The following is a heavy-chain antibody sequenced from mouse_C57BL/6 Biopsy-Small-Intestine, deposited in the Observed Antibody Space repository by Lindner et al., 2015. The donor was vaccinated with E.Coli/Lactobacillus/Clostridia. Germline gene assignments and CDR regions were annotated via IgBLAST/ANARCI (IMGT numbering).Heavy chain of an antibody. CDR1: GYTFTGNY. V-gene: IGHV1-9*01. D-gene: IGHD2-4*01. Sequence: VQLQESGAELMKPGASVRLSCKASGYTFTGNYIEWVKQRPGHGLEWIGDILPGSGTSTYAEKFKDKATFTADASSNTAYMQLSSLTTEDSAIYYCARLRDHDGAAMDYWGQGTSVTVSS. CDR2: ILPGSGTS. CDR3: ARLRDHDGAAMDY. J-gene: IGHJ4*01.